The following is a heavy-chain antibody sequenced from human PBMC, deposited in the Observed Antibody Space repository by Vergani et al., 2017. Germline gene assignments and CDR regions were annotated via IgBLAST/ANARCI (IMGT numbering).Heavy chain of an antibody. V-gene: IGHV4-34*01. J-gene: IGHJ2*01. CDR3: ARRTGDWYFDL. CDR1: GGSFSGYY. Sequence: QVQLQQWGAGLLKSSETLSLTCAVYGGSFSGYYWSWIRQPPGKGLEWIGEINHSGITNYNPSLKSRVTISLDTSKNQFSLKLSSVTAAATAVYYCARRTGDWYFDLWGRGTLVTVSS. CDR2: INHSGIT. D-gene: IGHD3/OR15-3a*01.